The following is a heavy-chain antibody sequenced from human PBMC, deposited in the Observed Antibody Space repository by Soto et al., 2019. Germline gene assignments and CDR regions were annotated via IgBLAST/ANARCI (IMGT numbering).Heavy chain of an antibody. CDR3: VKGKWGDY. D-gene: IGHD7-27*01. V-gene: IGHV3-23*01. CDR1: GFTFKTFP. J-gene: IGHJ4*02. Sequence: EVQLLESGGGLVQPGGSLRLSCVASGFTFKTFPMSWVRQAPGKGLDWVSSIIHSDGDDITYYADSVKGRYTISRDSSKNTLYLQVNSLRADDTAIYYGVKGKWGDYGGQGALVTVSS. CDR2: IIHSDGDDIT.